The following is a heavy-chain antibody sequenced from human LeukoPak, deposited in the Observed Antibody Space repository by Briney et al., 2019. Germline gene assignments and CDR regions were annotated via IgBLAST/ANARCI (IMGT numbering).Heavy chain of an antibody. V-gene: IGHV3-53*01. CDR3: ARSEYSSSPYYYYYMDV. CDR1: GFTVSSNY. Sequence: GGSLRLSCAASGFTVSSNYMSWVRQAPGKGLEWVSVIYSGGSTYYADSVKGRFTISRDNSKNTLYLQMNSLRAEDTAVYYCARSEYSSSPYYYYYMDVWGKGTTVTVSS. D-gene: IGHD6-6*01. CDR2: IYSGGST. J-gene: IGHJ6*03.